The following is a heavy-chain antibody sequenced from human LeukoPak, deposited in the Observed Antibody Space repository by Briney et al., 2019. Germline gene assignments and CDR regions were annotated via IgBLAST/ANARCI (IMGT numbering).Heavy chain of an antibody. CDR3: ARGPYDSSGYYYFDY. CDR1: GGSISSYY. CDR2: IYYSGST. D-gene: IGHD3-22*01. V-gene: IGHV4-59*01. Sequence: PSETLSLTCTVSGGSISSYYWSWIRQPPGKGLEWIGFIYYSGSTNYNPSLKSRVTISVDTSKNQFSLKLSSVTAADTAVYYCARGPYDSSGYYYFDYWGQGTLVTVSS. J-gene: IGHJ4*02.